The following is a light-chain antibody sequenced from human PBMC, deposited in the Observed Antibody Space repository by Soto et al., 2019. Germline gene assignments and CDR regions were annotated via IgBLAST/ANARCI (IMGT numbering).Light chain of an antibody. J-gene: IGKJ5*01. CDR3: QQYNNGGIT. CDR2: GAS. CDR1: QSVSSN. Sequence: IVITQSPATLSVSPGERATLSCRASQSVSSNLAWYQQKPGQAPRLLIYGASTRASGIPARFSGGGSGTEFTLTISSLQSEDFAVYYCQQYNNGGITFGQGTRLEI. V-gene: IGKV3-15*01.